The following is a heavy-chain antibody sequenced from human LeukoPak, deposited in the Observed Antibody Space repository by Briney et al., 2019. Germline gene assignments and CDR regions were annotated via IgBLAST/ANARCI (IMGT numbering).Heavy chain of an antibody. J-gene: IGHJ4*02. CDR2: IYYSGST. V-gene: IGHV4-39*07. CDR3: ARNFSSGWFDY. CDR1: GGSISSRNYY. Sequence: PSETLSLTCTVSGGSISSRNYYWGWIRQPPGKGLEWIGSIYYSGSTSYNPSLKSRVTISVDTSKNQFSLKLSSVTAADTAVYYCARNFSSGWFDYWGQGTLVTVSS. D-gene: IGHD6-19*01.